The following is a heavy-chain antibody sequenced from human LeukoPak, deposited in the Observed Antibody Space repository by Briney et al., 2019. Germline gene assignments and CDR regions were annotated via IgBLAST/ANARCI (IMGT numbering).Heavy chain of an antibody. CDR2: ISSSSSYI. J-gene: IGHJ1*01. V-gene: IGHV3-21*01. D-gene: IGHD6-13*01. CDR3: ARDELYSSSWPYFQH. CDR1: GFTFSSYS. Sequence: GGSLRLSCAASGFTFSSYSMNWVRQAPGKGLEWVSSISSSSSYIYYADSVKGRFTISRDNSKNTLYLQMNSLRAEDTAVYYCARDELYSSSWPYFQHWGQGTLVTVSS.